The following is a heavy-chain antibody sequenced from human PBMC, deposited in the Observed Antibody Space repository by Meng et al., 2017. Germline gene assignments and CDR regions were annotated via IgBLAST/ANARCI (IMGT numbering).Heavy chain of an antibody. CDR3: ARVVAATTLFLDY. V-gene: IGHV4-4*02. CDR1: GGSISSSNW. CDR2: IYHSGST. J-gene: IGHJ4*02. D-gene: IGHD2-15*01. Sequence: LTGPGPGLVKPSGALSLTCAVSGGSISSSNWWSWVRQPPGKGLEWIGEIYHSGSTNYNPSLKSRVTISVDKSKNQFSLKLSSVTAADTAVYYCARVVAATTLFLDYWGQGTLVTVSS.